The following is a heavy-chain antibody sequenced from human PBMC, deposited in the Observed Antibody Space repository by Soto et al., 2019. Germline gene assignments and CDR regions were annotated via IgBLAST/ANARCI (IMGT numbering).Heavy chain of an antibody. CDR1: GDTFTDYY. J-gene: IGHJ4*02. CDR3: ASGGHVVVVTADVGY. Sequence: QVQLVQSGAEVKKPGASVKVSCKASGDTFTDYYIHWVRQAPGQGLEWMGTVNPSGGHTTYAQHVLVRLPLTRGTHTSRLYRELTSLTSQDTAIYYCASGGHVVVVTADVGYWGQGTLVTVSS. CDR2: VNPSGGHT. D-gene: IGHD2-21*02. V-gene: IGHV1-46*01.